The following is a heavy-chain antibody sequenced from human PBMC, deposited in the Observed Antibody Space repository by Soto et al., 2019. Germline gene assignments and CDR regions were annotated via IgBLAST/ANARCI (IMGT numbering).Heavy chain of an antibody. D-gene: IGHD1-1*01. CDR3: ARELPQRQGRNMDV. V-gene: IGHV4-31*03. CDR2: INHRGCL. J-gene: IGHJ6*02. Sequence: PSETLSLTCTVTGGSMTSGDQYWTWIRHRPGEGLEWFGYINHRGCLYYNPSLKSRVSMSVDTSKNQFSLNLSSVTAADTAVYYCARELPQRQGRNMDVWGQGTTVTVSS. CDR1: GGSMTSGDQY.